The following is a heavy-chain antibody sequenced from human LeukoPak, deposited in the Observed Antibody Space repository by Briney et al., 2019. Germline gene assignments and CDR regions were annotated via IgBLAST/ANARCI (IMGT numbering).Heavy chain of an antibody. CDR3: ARKIVVVSGGFDY. J-gene: IGHJ4*02. CDR2: IIPILGIA. Sequence: GASVKVSCKASGYTFTGYYMHWVRQAPGQGLEWMGRIIPILGIANYAQKFQGRVTITADKSTSTAYMELSSLRSEDTAVYYCARKIVVVSGGFDYWGQGTLVTVSS. CDR1: GYTFTGYY. D-gene: IGHD2-21*01. V-gene: IGHV1-69*02.